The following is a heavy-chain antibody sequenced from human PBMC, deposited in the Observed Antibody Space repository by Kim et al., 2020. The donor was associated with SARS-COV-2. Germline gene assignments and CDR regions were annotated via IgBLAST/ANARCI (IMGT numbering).Heavy chain of an antibody. J-gene: IGHJ3*02. CDR3: ARLSGSSGLGAFDI. V-gene: IGHV1-69*01. D-gene: IGHD3-22*01. Sequence: AQKFQGRVTITADESTSTAYMELSGLRSEDTAVYYCARLSGSSGLGAFDIWGQGTMVTVSS.